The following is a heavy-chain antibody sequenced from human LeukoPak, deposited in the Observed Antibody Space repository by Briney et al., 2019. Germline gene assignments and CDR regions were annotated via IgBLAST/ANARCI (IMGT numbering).Heavy chain of an antibody. Sequence: PSETLSLTCTVSDDSITMYYWTWIRQPAGKGLEWIGHIYTSGSTNYNPSLKSRVTMSVDTSKNQFFLKLSSVTAADTAVYYCARDVVAAVGSFDYWGQGILVTVSS. D-gene: IGHD6-13*01. CDR2: IYTSGST. CDR3: ARDVVAAVGSFDY. V-gene: IGHV4-4*07. J-gene: IGHJ4*02. CDR1: DDSITMYY.